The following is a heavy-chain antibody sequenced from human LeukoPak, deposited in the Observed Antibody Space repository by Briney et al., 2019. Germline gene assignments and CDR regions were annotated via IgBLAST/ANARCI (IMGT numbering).Heavy chain of an antibody. J-gene: IGHJ4*02. CDR2: IYYSGST. Sequence: SETLSLTCTVSGGSIGSSSYYWGWIRQPPGKGLEWIGSIYYSGSTYYNPSLKSRVTISVDTSKNQFSLKLSSVTAADTAVYYCARALDYDILTGYYFDYWGQGTLVTVSS. CDR1: GGSIGSSSYY. D-gene: IGHD3-9*01. V-gene: IGHV4-39*07. CDR3: ARALDYDILTGYYFDY.